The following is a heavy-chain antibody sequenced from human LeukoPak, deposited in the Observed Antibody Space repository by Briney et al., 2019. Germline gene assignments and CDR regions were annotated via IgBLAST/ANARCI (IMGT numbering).Heavy chain of an antibody. CDR2: IYYSGST. CDR1: GGSISSYY. D-gene: IGHD3-10*01. CDR3: AGAGFDRDAFDI. Sequence: SETLSLTCTVSGGSISSYYWSWIRQPPGKGLEWIGYIYYSGSTNYNPSLKSRVTISVDTSKNQFSLKLSSVTAADTAVYYCAGAGFDRDAFDIWGQGTMVTVSS. V-gene: IGHV4-59*01. J-gene: IGHJ3*02.